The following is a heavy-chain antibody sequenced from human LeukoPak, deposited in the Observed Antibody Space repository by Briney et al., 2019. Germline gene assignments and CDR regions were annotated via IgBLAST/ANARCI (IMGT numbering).Heavy chain of an antibody. CDR3: ARGYSSSWYGLWDY. J-gene: IGHJ4*02. V-gene: IGHV3-30-3*01. D-gene: IGHD6-13*01. CDR1: GFTFSSYA. CDR2: IPYDGSNK. Sequence: GGSLRLSCAASGFTFSSYAMHWVRQAPGKGLEWVAVIPYDGSNKYYADSVKGRFTISRDNSKNTLYLQMNSLRAEDTALYYCARGYSSSWYGLWDYWGQGTLVTVSS.